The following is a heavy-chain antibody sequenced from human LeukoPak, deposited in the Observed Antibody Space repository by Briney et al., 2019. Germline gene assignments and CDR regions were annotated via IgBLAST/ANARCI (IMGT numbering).Heavy chain of an antibody. V-gene: IGHV3-64D*06. CDR1: GFTFSYYA. Sequence: GGSLRLSCSASGFTFSYYAMHWVRQAPGKGLEHTSTISGDGVNTDYADSVKGRFTISRDNSKSTVYLQVSTLRPEDTAVYYCVKAAGSWFGYFDYWGQGTLVAVSS. CDR3: VKAAGSWFGYFDY. D-gene: IGHD6-13*01. CDR2: ISGDGVNT. J-gene: IGHJ4*02.